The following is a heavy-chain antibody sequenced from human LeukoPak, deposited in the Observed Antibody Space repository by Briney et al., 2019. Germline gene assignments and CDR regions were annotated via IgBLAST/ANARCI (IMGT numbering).Heavy chain of an antibody. Sequence: PGGTLRLSCAASGFTFSSYWMSWVRQAPGKGLEWVANIKQDGSEKYYVDSVKGRFTISRDNAKNSLYLQMNSLRAEDTAVYYCAREYSYGDFDYWGQGTLVTVSS. CDR3: AREYSYGDFDY. J-gene: IGHJ4*02. CDR2: IKQDGSEK. V-gene: IGHV3-7*03. CDR1: GFTFSSYW. D-gene: IGHD5-18*01.